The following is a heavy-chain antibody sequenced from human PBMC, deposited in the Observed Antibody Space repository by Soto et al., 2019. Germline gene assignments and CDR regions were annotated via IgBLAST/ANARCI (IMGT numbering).Heavy chain of an antibody. CDR2: IYPGDSDT. V-gene: IGHV5-51*01. J-gene: IGHJ6*02. D-gene: IGHD6-13*01. CDR1: GFSFTSQW. CDR3: ARTSAAGKYYYGMDV. Sequence: PGESLKISCKGSGFSFTSQWIAWVRQMPGKGLEWMGIIYPGDSDTRYSPSFQGQVTISADKSISTAYLQWSSLKASDTAMYYCARTSAAGKYYYGMDVWGQGTTVTVSS.